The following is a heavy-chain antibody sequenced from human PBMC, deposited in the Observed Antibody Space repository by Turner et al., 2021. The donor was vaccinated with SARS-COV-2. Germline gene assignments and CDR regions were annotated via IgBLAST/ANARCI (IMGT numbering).Heavy chain of an antibody. CDR2: ISSSSTYR. D-gene: IGHD3-3*01. Sequence: EVQLVESGGGLVMPGRSLRLSCAASGSTFSTYSMNWVRQAPGKGLEWVSSISSSSTYRYYADSVKGRFTISRDNAKNSLYLQMNSLRAEDTAVYYCARYRRDYDFWSGAYGMGGMDVWGQGTTVTVSS. J-gene: IGHJ6*02. V-gene: IGHV3-21*01. CDR1: GSTFSTYS. CDR3: ARYRRDYDFWSGAYGMGGMDV.